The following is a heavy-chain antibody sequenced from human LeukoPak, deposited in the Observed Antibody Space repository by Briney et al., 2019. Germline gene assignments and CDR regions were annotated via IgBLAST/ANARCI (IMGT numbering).Heavy chain of an antibody. V-gene: IGHV4-59*01. CDR3: ARSPVLRFLEWPYFDY. J-gene: IGHJ4*02. Sequence: PSETLSLTCTVSGGSISSYYWSWVRQPPGKGLEWIGYIYYSGSTYYNPSLKSRVTISVDTSKNQFSLKLSSVTAADTAVYYCARSPVLRFLEWPYFDYWGQGTLVTVSS. D-gene: IGHD3-3*01. CDR2: IYYSGST. CDR1: GGSISSYY.